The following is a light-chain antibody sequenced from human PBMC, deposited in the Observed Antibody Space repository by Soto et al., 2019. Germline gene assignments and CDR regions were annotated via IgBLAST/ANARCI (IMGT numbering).Light chain of an antibody. CDR2: DVS. Sequence: FVSPQSPATLSFSPGARATLSCRASQSVTSNYLAWYQQKPGQAPRLLIYDVSIRATGVPARFSATGSETDFTLTISGLQSGDYAVYFCQQYNNGPFSFGQGTRL. CDR1: QSVTSN. V-gene: IGKV3-15*01. J-gene: IGKJ5*01. CDR3: QQYNNGPFS.